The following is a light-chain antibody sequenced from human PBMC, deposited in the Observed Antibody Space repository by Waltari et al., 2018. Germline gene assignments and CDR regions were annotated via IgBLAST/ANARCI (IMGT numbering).Light chain of an antibody. CDR3: QQSYSSPRVT. CDR1: QHIGNY. Sequence: DFQLSQSPSSLSASVGDRVTIACRASQHIGNYLNWYQQKVGKAPKLLIYGASTLQNGVPARFSGDGSGTDFTLTISRLQPDDFATYFGQQSYSSPRVTFGQGTRLGIK. V-gene: IGKV1-39*01. J-gene: IGKJ5*01. CDR2: GAS.